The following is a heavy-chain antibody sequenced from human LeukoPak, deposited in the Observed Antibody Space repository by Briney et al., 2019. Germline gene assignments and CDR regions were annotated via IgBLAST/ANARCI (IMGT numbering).Heavy chain of an antibody. CDR2: INPNSGGT. CDR1: GYTFTGYY. D-gene: IGHD2-2*02. Sequence: ASVKVSCKASGYTFTGYYMHWVRQAPGQGLEWMGWINPNSGGTNYAQKSQGRVTMTRDTSISTAYMELSRLRSDDTAVYYCARVRRGYCSSTSCDTPRGAFDIWGQGTMVTVSS. V-gene: IGHV1-2*02. J-gene: IGHJ3*02. CDR3: ARVRRGYCSSTSCDTPRGAFDI.